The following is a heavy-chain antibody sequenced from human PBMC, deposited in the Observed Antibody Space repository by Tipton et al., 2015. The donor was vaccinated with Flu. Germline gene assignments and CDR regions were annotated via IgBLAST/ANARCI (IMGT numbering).Heavy chain of an antibody. V-gene: IGHV4-4*07. J-gene: IGHJ4*02. Sequence: TLSLTCTVSGGSISSYYWSWIRQPAGKGLEWIGRIYSSGSTNYNPSLKGRVTISVDTSKNQFSLKLSSVTAADTAVYYCARLSSNWYHQLDNWGQGTLVTVSS. CDR2: IYSSGST. CDR1: GGSISSYY. D-gene: IGHD6-13*01. CDR3: ARLSSNWYHQLDN.